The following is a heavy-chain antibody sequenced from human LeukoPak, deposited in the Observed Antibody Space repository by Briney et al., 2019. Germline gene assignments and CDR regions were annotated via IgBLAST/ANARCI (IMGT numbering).Heavy chain of an antibody. V-gene: IGHV2-5*01. D-gene: IGHD5-24*01. CDR1: GFSLSTTGVG. CDR2: IYWNDDK. CDR3: ARRREMVTLVYAFDI. Sequence: SGPTLVKPTQTLTLTCTFSGFSLSTTGVGVGWIRQPPGKALGWLALIYWNDDKRYSPSLKSRLTITKDTSKNQVVLTMTNMDPVDTATYYCARRREMVTLVYAFDIWGQGTMVTVSS. J-gene: IGHJ3*02.